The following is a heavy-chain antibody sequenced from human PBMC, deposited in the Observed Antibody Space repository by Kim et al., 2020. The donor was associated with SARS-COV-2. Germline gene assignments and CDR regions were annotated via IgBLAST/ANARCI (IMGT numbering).Heavy chain of an antibody. D-gene: IGHD6-19*01. V-gene: IGHV1-2*02. CDR3: ARDFLAVAADYGMDV. J-gene: IGHJ6*02. Sequence: AQKFQGRVTMTRDTSISTAYMELSRLRSDDTAVYYCARDFLAVAADYGMDVWGQGTTVTVSS.